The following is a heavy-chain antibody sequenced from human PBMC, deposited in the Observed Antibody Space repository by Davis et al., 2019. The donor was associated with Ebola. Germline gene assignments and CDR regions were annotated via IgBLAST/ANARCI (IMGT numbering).Heavy chain of an antibody. CDR3: ARGLRYFDWLLGEYYFDY. CDR1: GYTFSSYA. D-gene: IGHD3-9*01. J-gene: IGHJ4*02. V-gene: IGHV7-4-1*02. Sequence: AASVKVSCKASGYTFSSYANNWVRQAPGQGLEWLGWINTNTGNPTYSQGFTGRFVFSLDTSVSTAYLQISSLKAEDTAVYYCARGLRYFDWLLGEYYFDYWGQGTLVTVSS. CDR2: INTNTGNP.